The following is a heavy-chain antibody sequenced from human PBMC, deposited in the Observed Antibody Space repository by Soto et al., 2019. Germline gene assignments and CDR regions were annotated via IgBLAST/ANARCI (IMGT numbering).Heavy chain of an antibody. CDR3: ARDPHDYVFGIYRPSPNSLDP. CDR1: GGTFSSYA. Sequence: SVKVYCKASGGTFSSYAISWVRQAPGQGLEWMGGIIPIFGTANYAQKFQDRVTITADESTSTAYMELSSLRSEDTAVYYCARDPHDYVFGIYRPSPNSLDPWGPGAL. V-gene: IGHV1-69*13. J-gene: IGHJ5*02. CDR2: IIPIFGTA. D-gene: IGHD3-16*02.